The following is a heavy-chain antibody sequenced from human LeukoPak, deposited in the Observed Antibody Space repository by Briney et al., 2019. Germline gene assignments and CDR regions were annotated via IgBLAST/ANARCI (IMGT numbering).Heavy chain of an antibody. J-gene: IGHJ4*02. CDR3: ARPYLMSHGGAPDY. D-gene: IGHD3-16*01. CDR1: GFTFSTYG. CDR2: ISSSSDTI. V-gene: IGHV3-48*01. Sequence: GTSLRLSCAASGFTFSTYGMNWVRQAPGKGLEWVSYISSSSDTIYYADSVKGRFTISRDNAKNSLSLQMNSLRAEDTAVYYCARPYLMSHGGAPDYWGQGTLVTVSS.